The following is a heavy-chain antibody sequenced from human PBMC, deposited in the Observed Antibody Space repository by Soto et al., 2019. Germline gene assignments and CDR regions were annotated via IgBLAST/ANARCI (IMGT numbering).Heavy chain of an antibody. CDR3: AKVGGSGCTNGVCYLYYYYYYGMDV. D-gene: IGHD2-8*01. V-gene: IGHV3-30*18. J-gene: IGHJ6*02. Sequence: GGSLRLSCAASGFTFSSYGMHWVRQAPGKGLEWVAVISYDGSNKYYADSAKGRFTISRDNSKNTLYLQMNSLRAEDTAVYYCAKVGGSGCTNGVCYLYYYYYYGMDVWGQGTTVTVSS. CDR2: ISYDGSNK. CDR1: GFTFSSYG.